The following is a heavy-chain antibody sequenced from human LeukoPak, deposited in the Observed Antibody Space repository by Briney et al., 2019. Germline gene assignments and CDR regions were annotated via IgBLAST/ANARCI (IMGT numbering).Heavy chain of an antibody. CDR2: ISGSGRST. J-gene: IGHJ6*02. CDR3: VRGYSFGPYGMDV. D-gene: IGHD2-15*01. V-gene: IGHV3-23*01. CDR1: GFTFSSYA. Sequence: GGSLRLSCAASGFTFSSYAMSWVRQAPGKGLEWVSAISGSGRSTYYADSVKGRFTISRDNSKTTLYLQMSSLRAEDTAVYFCVRGYSFGPYGMDVWGQGTTVTVSS.